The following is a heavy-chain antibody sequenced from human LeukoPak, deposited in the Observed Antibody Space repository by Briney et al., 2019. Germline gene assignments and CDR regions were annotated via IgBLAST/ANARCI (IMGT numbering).Heavy chain of an antibody. Sequence: GGSLRLSCAASGFTVSSNYMSWVRQAPGKGLEWVSVIYSGGSTYYADSVKGRFTISRDNSKNTLYLQMNSLRAEDTAVYYCASPSRQNAFDIWGQGTMVTVSS. D-gene: IGHD2-2*01. CDR3: ASPSRQNAFDI. CDR2: IYSGGST. J-gene: IGHJ3*02. CDR1: GFTVSSNY. V-gene: IGHV3-66*01.